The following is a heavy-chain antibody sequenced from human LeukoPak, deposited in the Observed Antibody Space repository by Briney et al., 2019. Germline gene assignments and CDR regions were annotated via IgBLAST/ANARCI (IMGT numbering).Heavy chain of an antibody. J-gene: IGHJ6*04. CDR1: GGTFSSYA. V-gene: IGHV1-69*06. D-gene: IGHD2-21*01. CDR3: ARAGSSIYYYYYYGMDV. Sequence: GASVKVSCKASGGTFSSYAISWVRQAPGQGLEWMGGIIPIFGTANYAQKFQGRVTITADKSTSTAYMGLSSLRSEDTAVYYCARAGSSIYYYYYYGMDVWGKGTAVTVSS. CDR2: IIPIFGTA.